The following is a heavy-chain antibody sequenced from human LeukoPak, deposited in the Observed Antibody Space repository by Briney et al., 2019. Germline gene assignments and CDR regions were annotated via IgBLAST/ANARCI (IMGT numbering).Heavy chain of an antibody. J-gene: IGHJ6*02. D-gene: IGHD3-16*02. CDR1: GGSISSSSYY. V-gene: IGHV4-39*01. Sequence: SETLSLTCTVSGGSISSSSYYWGWIRQPPGKGLEWIGSIYYSGSTYYNPSLKSRVTISVDTSKNQFSLKLSSVTAADTAVYYCVRRRTTFDMTFGGLIVDCLDVWGQGTTVTVSS. CDR3: VRRRTTFDMTFGGLIVDCLDV. CDR2: IYYSGST.